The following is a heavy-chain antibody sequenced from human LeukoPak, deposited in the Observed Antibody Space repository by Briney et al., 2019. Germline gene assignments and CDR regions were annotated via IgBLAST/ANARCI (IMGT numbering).Heavy chain of an antibody. Sequence: SETLSLTCIVSAGSTRGYYWSWIRQPPGKGLEWIGYIYYSGSTKYNPSLKSRVTISVDTSERQFSLKLSSVTAADTAVYYCARGTGDLDYWGQGTLVTVSS. CDR3: ARGTGDLDY. J-gene: IGHJ4*02. V-gene: IGHV4-59*01. D-gene: IGHD7-27*01. CDR2: IYYSGST. CDR1: AGSTRGYY.